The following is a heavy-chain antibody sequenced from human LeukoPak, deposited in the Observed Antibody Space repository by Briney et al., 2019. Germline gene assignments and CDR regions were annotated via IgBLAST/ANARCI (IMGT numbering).Heavy chain of an antibody. V-gene: IGHV4-4*07. Sequence: SETLSLTCTVSGGSISSYYWSWLRQPAGKGLEWIGRIYTSGSTNYNPSLKSRVTMSVDTSKNQFSLKLSSVTAADTAVYYCARDSGYCTNGVCHDAFDIWGQGTMVTVSS. CDR3: ARDSGYCTNGVCHDAFDI. CDR2: IYTSGST. CDR1: GGSISSYY. J-gene: IGHJ3*02. D-gene: IGHD2-8*01.